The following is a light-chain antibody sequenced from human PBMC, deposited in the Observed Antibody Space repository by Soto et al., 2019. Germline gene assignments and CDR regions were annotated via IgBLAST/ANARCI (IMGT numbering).Light chain of an antibody. V-gene: IGKV2D-29*01. CDR2: EVS. CDR3: MQSTQPTPS. CDR1: QSLLHSDGKTY. J-gene: IGKJ5*01. Sequence: VITEPTLAPSVTPVQADAIYCNSSQSLLHSDGKTYLYWYLQKPGQPQQLLIYEVSTRVSGVPDRFSGSGSGTDFTLEISRVETDDVSIYCCMQSTQPTPSFAQRTRLAIK.